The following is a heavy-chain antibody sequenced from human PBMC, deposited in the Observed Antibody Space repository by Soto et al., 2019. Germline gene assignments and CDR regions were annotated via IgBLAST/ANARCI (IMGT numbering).Heavy chain of an antibody. CDR1: GYRFSSYW. CDR2: ISPDDSET. CDR3: EKASPGGSQGSPSDI. Sequence: GESLKISSEDSGYRFSSYWICWVRQKPGKGLEWMGIISPDDSETKYSPSFQGQVIISVDRSINTVSLHWSSLKASDSAMSYCEKASPGGSQGSPSDIWGQGTLVTVSS. D-gene: IGHD3-10*01. V-gene: IGHV5-51*01. J-gene: IGHJ4*02.